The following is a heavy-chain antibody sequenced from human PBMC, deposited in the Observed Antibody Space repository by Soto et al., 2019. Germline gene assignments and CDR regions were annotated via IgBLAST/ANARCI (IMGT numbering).Heavy chain of an antibody. J-gene: IGHJ6*02. CDR2: ISWNSVNR. D-gene: IGHD6-13*01. CDR3: AKAVTAAKHHGMEV. CDR1: VFTFDDYV. V-gene: IGHV3-9*01. Sequence: GGSLRLSCASSVFTFDDYVMHCVRHSPGKCLEWVSSISWNSVNRGYADSVKGRFTISRDNAKNSLYLQMNSLRADDTALYYCAKAVTAAKHHGMEVWGQGTTVTVSS.